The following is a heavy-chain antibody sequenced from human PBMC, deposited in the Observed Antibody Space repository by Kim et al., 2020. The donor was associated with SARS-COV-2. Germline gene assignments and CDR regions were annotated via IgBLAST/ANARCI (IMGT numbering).Heavy chain of an antibody. Sequence: GRFTISRDNSKNTLYLQMNSLRAEDTAVYYCAKDGEGAVAGTEGYYFDYWGQGTLVTVSS. V-gene: IGHV3-23*01. J-gene: IGHJ4*02. CDR3: AKDGEGAVAGTEGYYFDY. D-gene: IGHD6-19*01.